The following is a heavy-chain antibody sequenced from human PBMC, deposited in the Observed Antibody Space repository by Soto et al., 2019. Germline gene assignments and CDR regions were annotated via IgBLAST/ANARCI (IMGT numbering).Heavy chain of an antibody. CDR2: NYYSGST. V-gene: IGHV4-59*01. D-gene: IGHD6-13*01. Sequence: SDTLSLTCTVSGGSMIAYYWNWMRQPPGKGLQWIGYNYYSGSTTYNPSIKSRVTISVDSSKNQFSLKLDSVTTAETAVYYCARVRGTAGKRYFDXWGPGTLVTVSX. J-gene: IGHJ4*02. CDR1: GGSMIAYY. CDR3: ARVRGTAGKRYFDX.